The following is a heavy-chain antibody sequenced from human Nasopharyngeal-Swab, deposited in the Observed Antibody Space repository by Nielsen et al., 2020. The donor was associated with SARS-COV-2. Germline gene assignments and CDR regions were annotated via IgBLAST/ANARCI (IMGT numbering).Heavy chain of an antibody. CDR2: VSGNTGNT. CDR3: AKRDDYYESSGLGD. D-gene: IGHD3-22*01. J-gene: IGHJ4*02. CDR1: GFTFSSYA. V-gene: IGHV3-23*01. Sequence: GESLKISCAASGFTFSSYAMSWVRQPPGKGLEWVSTVSGNTGNTYYADSVKGRFTISRDISKNTLYLQMNSLRADDTAVYYCAKRDDYYESSGLGDWGQGTLVTVSS.